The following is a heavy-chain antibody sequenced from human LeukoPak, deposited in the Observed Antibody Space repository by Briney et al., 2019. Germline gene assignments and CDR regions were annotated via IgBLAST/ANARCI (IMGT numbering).Heavy chain of an antibody. CDR2: ISHSGGTT. V-gene: IGHV3-23*01. CDR3: AKANVKYCSGGSCFGAFDI. D-gene: IGHD2-15*01. J-gene: IGHJ3*02. Sequence: PGGSLRLSCAASGFTFSSCEMNWVRQAPGKGLEWVSAISHSGGTTYYADSVKGRFTITRDNSKNTLYLQMNSLRAEDTAVYYCAKANVKYCSGGSCFGAFDIWGQGTMVTVSS. CDR1: GFTFSSCE.